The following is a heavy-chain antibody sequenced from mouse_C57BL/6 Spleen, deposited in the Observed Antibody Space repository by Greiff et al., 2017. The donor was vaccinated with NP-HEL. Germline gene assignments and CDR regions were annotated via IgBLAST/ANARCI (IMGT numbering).Heavy chain of an antibody. J-gene: IGHJ4*01. CDR2: IDPETGGT. CDR3: TRGGTFYAMDY. CDR1: GSTFTDYE. V-gene: IGHV1-15*01. Sequence: QVHVKQSGAELVRPGASVTLSCKASGSTFTDYEMHWVKQTPVHGLEWIGAIDPETGGTAYNQKFKGKAILTADKSSSTAYMELRSLTSEDSAVYYCTRGGTFYAMDYWGQGTSVTVSS. D-gene: IGHD3-1*01.